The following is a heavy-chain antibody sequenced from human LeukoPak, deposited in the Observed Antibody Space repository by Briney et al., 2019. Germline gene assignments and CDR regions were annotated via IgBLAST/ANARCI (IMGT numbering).Heavy chain of an antibody. CDR2: ISDSGGST. Sequence: PGGSLRLSCAASGFTFSNYAMHWVRQAPGKGLEYVSAISDSGGSTYYANSVKGRFTISRDNPKNTVYLQMGSLRAEDMAMYYCARSAGRFGSGGSCYDYWGQGTLVTVSS. CDR1: GFTFSNYA. V-gene: IGHV3-64*01. D-gene: IGHD2-15*01. CDR3: ARSAGRFGSGGSCYDY. J-gene: IGHJ4*02.